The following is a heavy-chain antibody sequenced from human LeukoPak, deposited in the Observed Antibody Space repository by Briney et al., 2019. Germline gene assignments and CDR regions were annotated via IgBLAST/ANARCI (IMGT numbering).Heavy chain of an antibody. CDR1: GFTFGDYA. D-gene: IGHD3-16*02. CDR3: GRGRLGELSL. J-gene: IGHJ4*02. CDR2: ISGDGGST. V-gene: IGHV3-43*02. Sequence: GGSLRLSCAASGFTFGDYAMHWVRQAPGKGLEWVSLISGDGGSTYYVDSVKGRFTISRDNSKNSLYLQMNSLRTEDTALYYCGRGRLGELSLWGQGTLVTVSS.